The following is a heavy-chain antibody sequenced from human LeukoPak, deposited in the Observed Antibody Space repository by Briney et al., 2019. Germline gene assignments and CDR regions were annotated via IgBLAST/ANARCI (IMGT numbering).Heavy chain of an antibody. CDR1: GFTVSSNY. J-gene: IGHJ4*02. Sequence: GGSLRLSCAASGFTVSSNYMSWVRQAPGKGLEWVAVIWYDGSNKYYADSVKGRFTISRDNSKNTLYLQMNSLRAEDTAVYYCARGSGGGDYWGQGTLVTVSS. V-gene: IGHV3-33*01. CDR2: IWYDGSNK. CDR3: ARGSGGGDY. D-gene: IGHD3-10*01.